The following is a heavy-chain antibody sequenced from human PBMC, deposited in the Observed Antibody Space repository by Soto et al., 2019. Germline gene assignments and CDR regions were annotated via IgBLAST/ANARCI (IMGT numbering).Heavy chain of an antibody. V-gene: IGHV2-26*01. J-gene: IGHJ4*02. D-gene: IGHD1-1*01. CDR3: ARLPRNDHHPPDY. Sequence: QGTLKESGPVLVKPTETLTLTCTVSGISLSNDRTGMAWIRQPPGKALEWRAHMFSNDEKSPSTSLKSRVTISKDTPKGLVVRTMTTEDPMATATYYSARLPRNDHHPPDYWCQGTLVTVSS. CDR1: GISLSNDRTG. CDR2: MFSNDEK.